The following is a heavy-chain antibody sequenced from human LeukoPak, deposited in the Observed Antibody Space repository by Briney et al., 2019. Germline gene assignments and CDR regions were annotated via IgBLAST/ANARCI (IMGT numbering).Heavy chain of an antibody. CDR1: GFTFDDSA. CDR2: ISWSSDNF. CDR3: VKDLGFGMIVPRGFHY. V-gene: IGHV3-9*01. D-gene: IGHD3-22*01. J-gene: IGHJ4*02. Sequence: PGRSLRLSCAASGFTFDDSAMHWVRQAPGKGLEWVSGISWSSDNFGYADSVKGRFTISRDNAKKSLYLEMNGLRAEDTAMYYCVKDLGFGMIVPRGFHYWGQGTQVSVSS.